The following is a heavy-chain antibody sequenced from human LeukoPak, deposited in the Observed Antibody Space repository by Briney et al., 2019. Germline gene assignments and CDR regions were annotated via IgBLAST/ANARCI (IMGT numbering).Heavy chain of an antibody. J-gene: IGHJ4*02. CDR3: ARAQSGFWSGYCFDY. Sequence: HSGGSLRLSCAASGFTFSTSWMTWVRQAPGKGLEWVANIKQDGSEKYYVDSVKGRFAVSRDNAKNSLYLQMNSLRAEDTAVYYCARAQSGFWSGYCFDYWGQGTLVTVSS. CDR1: GFTFSTSW. D-gene: IGHD3-3*01. CDR2: IKQDGSEK. V-gene: IGHV3-7*01.